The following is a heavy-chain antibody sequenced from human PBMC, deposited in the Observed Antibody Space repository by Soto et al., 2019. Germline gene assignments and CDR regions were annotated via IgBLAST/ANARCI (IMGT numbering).Heavy chain of an antibody. J-gene: IGHJ6*03. Sequence: SETLSLTCTVSGGSISSYYWSWIRQPPGKGLEWIGYIYYSGSTNYNPSLKSRVTISVDTSKNQFSLKLSSVTAADTAVYYCARELELLPYYYYYMDVWGKGTTVTVSS. CDR3: ARELELLPYYYYYMDV. D-gene: IGHD1-7*01. CDR1: GGSISSYY. V-gene: IGHV4-59*12. CDR2: IYYSGST.